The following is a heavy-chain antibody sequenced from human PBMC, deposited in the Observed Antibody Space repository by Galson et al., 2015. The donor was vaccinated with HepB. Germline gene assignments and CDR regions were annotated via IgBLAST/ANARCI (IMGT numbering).Heavy chain of an antibody. J-gene: IGHJ4*02. CDR1: GFTFGDYA. V-gene: IGHV3-49*03. CDR2: IRRNTYGATT. Sequence: SLRLSCASSGFTFGDYAVNWFRQAPGKGLEWIGFIRRNTYGATTEYAASLKGRFSTSRDDSKHIAHLQMNSLQTEDTAGYFCAREAAGLGGYFDYWGRGTLGTVSS. CDR3: AREAAGLGGYFDY. D-gene: IGHD6-13*01.